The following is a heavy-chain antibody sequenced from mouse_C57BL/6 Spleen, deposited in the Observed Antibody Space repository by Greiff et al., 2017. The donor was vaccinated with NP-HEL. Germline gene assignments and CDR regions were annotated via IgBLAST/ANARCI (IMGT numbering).Heavy chain of an antibody. J-gene: IGHJ4*01. CDR2: IDPANGNT. V-gene: IGHV14-3*01. D-gene: IGHD1-1*01. Sequence: VQLQESVAELVRPGASVKLSCTASGFNIKNTYMHWVKQRPEQGLEWIGRIDPANGNTKYAPKFQGKATITADTSSNTAYLQLSSLTSEDTAIYYCASPYYYGSSSYAMDYWGQGTSVTVSS. CDR1: GFNIKNTY. CDR3: ASPYYYGSSSYAMDY.